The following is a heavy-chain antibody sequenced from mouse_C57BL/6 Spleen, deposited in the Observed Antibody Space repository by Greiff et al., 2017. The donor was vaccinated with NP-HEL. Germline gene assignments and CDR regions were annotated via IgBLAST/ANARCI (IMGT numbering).Heavy chain of an antibody. V-gene: IGHV1-81*01. CDR3: ARAYDGYYSFAY. J-gene: IGHJ3*01. D-gene: IGHD2-3*01. Sequence: QVQLQQSGAELARPGASVKLSCKASGYTFTSYGISWVKQRTGQGLEWIGEIYPRSGNAYYNEKFKGKATLTADKSSSTAYMELRSLTSEDSAVYFCARAYDGYYSFAYWGQGTLVTVSA. CDR2: IYPRSGNA. CDR1: GYTFTSYG.